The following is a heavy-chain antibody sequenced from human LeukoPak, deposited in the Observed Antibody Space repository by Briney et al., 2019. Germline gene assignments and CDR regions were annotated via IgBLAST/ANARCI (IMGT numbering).Heavy chain of an antibody. V-gene: IGHV3-30*18. D-gene: IGHD3-10*01. CDR1: GFTFSSYG. J-gene: IGHJ6*04. CDR3: AKDPWFGEPQFYYYYYYGMDV. Sequence: PGRSLRLSCAASGFTFSSYGMHWVRQAPGKGLEWVAVISYDGSNKYYADSVKGRFTISRDNSKNTLYLQMNSLRAEDTAVYYCAKDPWFGEPQFYYYYYYGMDVWGKGTTVTVPS. CDR2: ISYDGSNK.